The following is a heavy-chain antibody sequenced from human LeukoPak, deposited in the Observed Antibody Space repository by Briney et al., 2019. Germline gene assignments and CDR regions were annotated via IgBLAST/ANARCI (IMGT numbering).Heavy chain of an antibody. V-gene: IGHV3-21*01. Sequence: KPGGSLRLSCAASGFTFSSYSMSWVRQAPGKGLEWVSSISSSSYIYYADSVKGRFTISRDNAKNSLYLQMNSLRAEDTAVYYCATGAAAGRRYWGQGTLVSVSS. CDR2: ISSSSYI. CDR3: ATGAAAGRRY. J-gene: IGHJ4*02. CDR1: GFTFSSYS. D-gene: IGHD6-13*01.